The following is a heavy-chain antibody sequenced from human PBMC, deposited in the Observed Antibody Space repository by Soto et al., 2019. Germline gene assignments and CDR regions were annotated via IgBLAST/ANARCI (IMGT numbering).Heavy chain of an antibody. Sequence: GASVKVSCKVSGYTLTELSMHWVRQAPGKGLEWMGGFDPEDGETIYAQKFQGRVTMTEDTSTDTAYMELSSLRSEDTAVYYCATLLMVYGRAHDAFDIWGQGTMVTVSS. CDR2: FDPEDGET. D-gene: IGHD2-8*01. J-gene: IGHJ3*02. CDR1: GYTLTELS. CDR3: ATLLMVYGRAHDAFDI. V-gene: IGHV1-24*01.